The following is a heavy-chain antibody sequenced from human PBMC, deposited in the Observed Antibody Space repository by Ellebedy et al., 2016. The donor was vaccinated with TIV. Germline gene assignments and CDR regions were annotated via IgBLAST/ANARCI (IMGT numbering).Heavy chain of an antibody. J-gene: IGHJ6*02. D-gene: IGHD1-26*01. V-gene: IGHV4-39*01. CDR2: LLHTGSP. Sequence: MPGGSLRLSCGVSGGSIRGSGSYWGWIRQPPGKGLEWLGSLLHTGSPYYKPSLESRVTMSIDSSKNQFPLELRSVTAADTAVYYCARLEPAYYYAMDVWGQGTTVIVSS. CDR1: GGSIRGSGSY. CDR3: ARLEPAYYYAMDV.